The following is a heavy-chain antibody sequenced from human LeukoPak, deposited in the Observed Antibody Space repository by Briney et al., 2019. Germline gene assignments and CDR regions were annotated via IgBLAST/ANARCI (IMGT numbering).Heavy chain of an antibody. CDR1: GFTFSTYW. CDR3: ARGSNWALEY. Sequence: GGSMRLSCAASGFTFSTYWMSWVCQAPGKGLEWVANINQDGSEKYYVDSVKGRLTISRDNAKNSLYLQMNSLRAEDTAIYYCARGSNWALEYWGQGTLVTVSS. J-gene: IGHJ4*02. V-gene: IGHV3-7*05. CDR2: INQDGSEK. D-gene: IGHD7-27*01.